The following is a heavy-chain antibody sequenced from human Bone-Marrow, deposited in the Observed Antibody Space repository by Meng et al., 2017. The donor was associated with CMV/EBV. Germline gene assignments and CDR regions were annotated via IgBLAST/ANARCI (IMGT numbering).Heavy chain of an antibody. Sequence: GESLNISCPASGFTFRSYAMSWVRQAPGKGLEWVSAISGSGGSTYDADSVKVRFTISRDNSKKTLYLQMNSLSAEDTAVYYCAKDAANTICVVDHRNWFYAWGQGTPVTVSS. CDR1: GFTFRSYA. D-gene: IGHD3-3*01. J-gene: IGHJ5*02. CDR2: ISGSGGST. V-gene: IGHV3-23*01. CDR3: AKDAANTICVVDHRNWFYA.